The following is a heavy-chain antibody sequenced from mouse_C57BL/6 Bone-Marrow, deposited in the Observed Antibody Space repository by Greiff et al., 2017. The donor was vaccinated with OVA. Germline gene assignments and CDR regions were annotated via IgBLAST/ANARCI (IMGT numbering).Heavy chain of an antibody. CDR1: GYSITSGYY. V-gene: IGHV3-6*01. J-gene: IGHJ2*01. CDR2: ISYDGSN. D-gene: IGHD2-4*01. CDR3: AAGGLRRVDY. Sequence: EVKLQESGPGLVKPSQSLSLTCSVTGYSITSGYYWNWIRQFPGNKLEWMGYISYDGSNNYNPSLKNRISITRDTSKNQFFLKLNSVTTEDTATYYCAAGGLRRVDYWGQGTTLTVSS.